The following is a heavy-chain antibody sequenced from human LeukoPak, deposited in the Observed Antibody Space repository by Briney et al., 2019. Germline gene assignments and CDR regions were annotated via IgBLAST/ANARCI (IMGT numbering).Heavy chain of an antibody. J-gene: IGHJ3*02. CDR1: GFTFSSYV. V-gene: IGHV3-30*02. CDR2: IRYDGSNK. Sequence: GGSLRLSCAASGFTFSSYVMHWVRQAPGKGLEWVAFIRYDGSNKYYADSVKGRFTISRDNSNNTLYLQMNSLRAEDTAVYYCAKGLATMVRGVKSDAFDIWGQGTMVTVSS. D-gene: IGHD3-10*01. CDR3: AKGLATMVRGVKSDAFDI.